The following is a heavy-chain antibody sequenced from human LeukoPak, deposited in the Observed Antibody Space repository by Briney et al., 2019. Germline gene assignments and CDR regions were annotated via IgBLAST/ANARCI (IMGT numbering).Heavy chain of an antibody. V-gene: IGHV3-74*03. Sequence: GGSLRLSCAGSGFTFRGYWIHWVRQVPGKGLVWVSRINGDGSSATYADSVKGRFTISRDDAKNTVYLQMNNLRAEDTAVYYCARDQYYQLLLWGQGSLVTASP. J-gene: IGHJ4*02. CDR3: ARDQYYQLLL. CDR2: INGDGSSA. D-gene: IGHD2-2*01. CDR1: GFTFRGYW.